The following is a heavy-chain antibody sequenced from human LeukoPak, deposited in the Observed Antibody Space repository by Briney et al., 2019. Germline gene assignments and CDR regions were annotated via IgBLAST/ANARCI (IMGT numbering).Heavy chain of an antibody. Sequence: PAEPLPLTCTVSVVSISSYHWGWIRPPPGKGLEWVGYIYYSGSPKYNPSLQSRRTKPIEQSKNQFLPKLSPGTAAELAVVYWARDVVGIGGGLSWDNWFDPWGQGTLVTVSS. CDR2: IYYSGSP. CDR3: ARDVVGIGGGLSWDNWFDP. D-gene: IGHD2-21*01. CDR1: VVSISSYH. J-gene: IGHJ5*02. V-gene: IGHV4-59*12.